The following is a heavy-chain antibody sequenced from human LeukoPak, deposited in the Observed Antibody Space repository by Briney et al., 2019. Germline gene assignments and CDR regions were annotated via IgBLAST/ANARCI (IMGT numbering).Heavy chain of an antibody. CDR2: IYYSGST. CDR3: ARGPAIVVVPAAMRNYYYYYGMDV. V-gene: IGHV4-59*12. CDR1: GGSISNYY. D-gene: IGHD2-2*01. Sequence: SETLSLTCTVSGGSISNYYWSWIRQPPGKGLEWIGYIYYSGSTNYNPSLKSRVTISVDTSKNQFSLKLSSVTAADTAVYYCARGPAIVVVPAAMRNYYYYYGMDVWGQGTTVTVSS. J-gene: IGHJ6*02.